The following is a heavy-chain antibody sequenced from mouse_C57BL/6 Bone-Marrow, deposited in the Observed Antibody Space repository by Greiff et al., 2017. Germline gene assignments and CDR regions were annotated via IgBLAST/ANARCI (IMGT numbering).Heavy chain of an antibody. CDR2: ISNGGGST. J-gene: IGHJ3*01. D-gene: IGHD1-1*01. V-gene: IGHV5-12*01. CDR1: GFTFSDYY. Sequence: EVKLVESGGGLVQPGGSLKLSCAASGFTFSDYYMYWVRQTPEKRLEWVAYISNGGGSTYYPDTVKGRFTISRDNAKNTLYLQMSRLKSEDTAMYYCARHIYYYGSIPFAYWGQGTLVTVSA. CDR3: ARHIYYYGSIPFAY.